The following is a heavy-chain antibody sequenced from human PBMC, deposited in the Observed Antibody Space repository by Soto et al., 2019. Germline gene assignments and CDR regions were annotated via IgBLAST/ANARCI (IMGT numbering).Heavy chain of an antibody. V-gene: IGHV4-34*01. D-gene: IGHD2-15*01. J-gene: IGHJ4*02. CDR1: SGSFSAYY. CDR2: INHIGDT. CDR3: ARGSVVAKT. Sequence: SETLSLTCDVYSGSFSAYYWSWFRQPPGKGLEWIGEINHIGDTNYNPSLKSRVTLSQDMSKNQMSLRLTSVTAADTAVYYCARGSVVAKTWGQGTLVTVSS.